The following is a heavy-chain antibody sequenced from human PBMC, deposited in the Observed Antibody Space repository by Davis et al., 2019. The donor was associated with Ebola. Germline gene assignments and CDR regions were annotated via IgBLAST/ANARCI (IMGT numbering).Heavy chain of an antibody. J-gene: IGHJ6*03. CDR2: IFDGGAT. V-gene: IGHV3-53*01. Sequence: GESLKISCAVSGFTVSNRYMSWVRQAPGKGLEWVSVIFDGGATYYADSVKGRFTISRDNAKNSLYLQMNSLRAEDTAVYYCARAVGCSSTSCYNIPREYYYYMDVWGKGTTVTVSS. D-gene: IGHD2-2*02. CDR3: ARAVGCSSTSCYNIPREYYYYMDV. CDR1: GFTVSNRY.